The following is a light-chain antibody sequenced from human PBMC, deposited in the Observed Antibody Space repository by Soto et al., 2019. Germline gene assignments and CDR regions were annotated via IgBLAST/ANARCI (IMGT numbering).Light chain of an antibody. CDR1: QSVRVN. J-gene: IGKJ3*01. Sequence: EVVLTQSPATLSLSPGESATLSCRASQSVRVNFAWYQQKPGQAPRPLIYSASDRAPGIPARFSGRGSGTYFTLTISRLDPEDFAVYYCQQYGRSSLTFGPGTKVDIK. CDR3: QQYGRSSLT. CDR2: SAS. V-gene: IGKV3-20*01.